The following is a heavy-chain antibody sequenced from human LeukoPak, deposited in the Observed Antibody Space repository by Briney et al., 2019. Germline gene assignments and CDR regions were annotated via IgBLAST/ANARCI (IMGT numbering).Heavy chain of an antibody. D-gene: IGHD3-10*01. V-gene: IGHV3-11*04. CDR1: GFTFSDYY. Sequence: GGSLRLSCAASGFTFSDYYMSWIRQAPGKGLEWVSYISSSGSTIYYADSVKGRFTISRDNDKNSLYLQMNSLRAEDTAVYYCAREYYYGSGSLDIYYWGQGTLVTVSS. CDR2: ISSSGSTI. CDR3: AREYYYGSGSLDIYY. J-gene: IGHJ4*02.